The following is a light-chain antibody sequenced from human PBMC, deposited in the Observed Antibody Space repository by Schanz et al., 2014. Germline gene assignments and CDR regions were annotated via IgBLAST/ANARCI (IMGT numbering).Light chain of an antibody. J-gene: IGLJ3*02. CDR2: DVS. CDR3: GSFTSSSSVVL. V-gene: IGLV2-14*03. Sequence: QSALTQPASVSGSPGQSITISCSGTDSDIGTYNYVSWYQRHPGKAPKLMIYDVSYRPSGVSDRFSGSKSGNTASLTISGLQPEDEADYYCGSFTSSSSVVLFGGGTKLTVL. CDR1: DSDIGTYNY.